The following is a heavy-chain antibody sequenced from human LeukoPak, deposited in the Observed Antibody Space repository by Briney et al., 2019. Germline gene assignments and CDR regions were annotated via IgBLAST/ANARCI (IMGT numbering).Heavy chain of an antibody. J-gene: IGHJ5*02. CDR3: ARDVCSSTSCYVGWFDP. D-gene: IGHD2-2*01. Sequence: GASVKVSCKASGGTFSGYAISWVRQAPGQGLEWMGGIIPIFGTANYAQKFQGRVTITADKSMSTAYMELSSLRSEDTAVYYCARDVCSSTSCYVGWFDPWGQGTLVTVSS. CDR1: GGTFSGYA. CDR2: IIPIFGTA. V-gene: IGHV1-69*06.